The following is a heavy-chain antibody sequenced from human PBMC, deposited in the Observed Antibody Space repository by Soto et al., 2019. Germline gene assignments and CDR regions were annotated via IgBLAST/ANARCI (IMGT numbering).Heavy chain of an antibody. V-gene: IGHV4-30-2*01. CDR2: IYHSGST. CDR1: GGSISSGGYS. Sequence: PSETLSLTCAVSGGSISSGGYSWSWIRQPPGKGLEWIGYIYHSGSTYYNPSLKSRVTISVDRSKNQFSLKLSSVTAADAAVYYCARGGILAKILNGMDVWGQGTTVTVSS. J-gene: IGHJ6*02. CDR3: ARGGILAKILNGMDV. D-gene: IGHD5-12*01.